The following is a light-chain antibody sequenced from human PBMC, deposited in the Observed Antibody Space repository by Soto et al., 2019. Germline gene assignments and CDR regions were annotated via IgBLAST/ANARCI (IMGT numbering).Light chain of an antibody. Sequence: DIQMTQSPSTLSASVGDRVTITCRASQTVGSGLAWYQQKPGKAPKLLIYKASTLESGVPSRFSGSGSGTEFTLTISSLQPDDFATYYCQQYNSYSTFGQGTKVEIK. CDR2: KAS. CDR1: QTVGSG. CDR3: QQYNSYST. V-gene: IGKV1-5*03. J-gene: IGKJ1*01.